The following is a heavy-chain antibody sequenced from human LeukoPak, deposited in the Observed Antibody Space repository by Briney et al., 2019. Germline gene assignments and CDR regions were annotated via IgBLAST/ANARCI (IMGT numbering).Heavy chain of an antibody. J-gene: IGHJ4*02. CDR3: ARGNRGGLAAAVFDY. V-gene: IGHV4-34*01. CDR2: INHSGST. Sequence: SETLSLTCAVYGGSFSGYYWSWIRQPPGKGLEWIGEINHSGSTNYNPSLKSRVTISVDTSKNQFSLKLSSVTAADTAVYYCARGNRGGLAAAVFDYWGQGNLVTVSS. CDR1: GGSFSGYY. D-gene: IGHD6-13*01.